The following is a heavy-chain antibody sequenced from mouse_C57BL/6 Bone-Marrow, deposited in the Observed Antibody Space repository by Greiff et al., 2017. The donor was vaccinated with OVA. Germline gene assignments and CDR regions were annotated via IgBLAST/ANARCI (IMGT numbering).Heavy chain of an antibody. CDR3: ARWGGNYAMDY. V-gene: IGHV1-55*01. CDR2: IYPGSGST. J-gene: IGHJ4*01. CDR1: GYTFTSYW. Sequence: VQLQQSGAELVKPGASVKMSCKASGYTFTSYWITWVKQRPGQGLEWIGDIYPGSGSTNYNEKFKSKATLTVDTSSSTAYMQLSSLTSEDSAVYYCARWGGNYAMDYWGQGTSVTVSS.